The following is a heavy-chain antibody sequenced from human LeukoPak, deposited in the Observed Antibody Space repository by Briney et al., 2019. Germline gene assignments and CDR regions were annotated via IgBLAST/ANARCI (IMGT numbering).Heavy chain of an antibody. Sequence: SETLSLTCAVYGGSFSGYYWSWIRQPPGKGLEWIGEINHSGSTNYNPSLKSRVTISVDTSKNQFSLKLSSVTAADTAVYYCARGPTHDYGGNFDYWGQGTLVTVSS. CDR3: ARGPTHDYGGNFDY. D-gene: IGHD4-23*01. CDR1: GGSFSGYY. CDR2: INHSGST. V-gene: IGHV4-34*01. J-gene: IGHJ4*02.